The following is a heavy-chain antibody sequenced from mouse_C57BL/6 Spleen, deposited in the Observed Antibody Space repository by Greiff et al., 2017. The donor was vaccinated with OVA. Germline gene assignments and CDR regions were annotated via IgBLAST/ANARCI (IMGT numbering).Heavy chain of an antibody. D-gene: IGHD3-1*01. J-gene: IGHJ1*03. CDR3: ARSGPYWYFDV. CDR1: GYTFTSYW. Sequence: QVQLQQPGAELVKPGASVKLSCKASGYTFTSYWMQWVKQRPGQGLEWIGEIDPSDSYTNYNQKFKGKATLTVDTSSSTAYMQLSSLTSEDSAVYYCARSGPYWYFDVWGTGTTVTVSS. V-gene: IGHV1-50*01. CDR2: IDPSDSYT.